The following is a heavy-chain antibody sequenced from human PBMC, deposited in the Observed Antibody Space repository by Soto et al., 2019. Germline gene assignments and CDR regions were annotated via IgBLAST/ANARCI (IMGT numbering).Heavy chain of an antibody. CDR2: IYYSGNT. J-gene: IGHJ4*02. CDR1: GGSISSGYY. D-gene: IGHD6-13*01. V-gene: IGHV4-31*03. Sequence: SETLSLTCTVSGGSISSGYYWSWIRQYPGKGLEWIGYIYYSGNTYYNPSLKSRVSISLDTSKSQFSLKLDSVTAADTAVYYCARLRIPAAGSSWGQGTLVTVSS. CDR3: ARLRIPAAGSS.